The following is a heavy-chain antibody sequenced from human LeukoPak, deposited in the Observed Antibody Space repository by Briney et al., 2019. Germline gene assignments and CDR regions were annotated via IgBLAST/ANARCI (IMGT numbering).Heavy chain of an antibody. J-gene: IGHJ5*02. CDR2: MNPNSGNT. CDR3: ARGGACYYDSSGYQGSPFDP. Sequence: GASVKVSCKASGYTFTSYDINWVRQATGQGLEWMGWMNPNSGNTGYAQKFQGRVTMTRNTSISTAYMELSSLRSEDTAVYYCARGGACYYDSSGYQGSPFDPWGQGTLVTVSS. CDR1: GYTFTSYD. V-gene: IGHV1-8*01. D-gene: IGHD3-22*01.